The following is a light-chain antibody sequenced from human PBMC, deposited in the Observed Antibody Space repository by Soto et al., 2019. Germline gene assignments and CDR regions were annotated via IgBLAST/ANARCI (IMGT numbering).Light chain of an antibody. J-gene: IGKJ1*01. CDR3: HQYDNLPPT. Sequence: DIQMTQSPSSLSASVGDRVTITCQASQDISNYLNWYQHKPGKAPKLLIYDASNLETGDPSRFSGSGSGTDFTFTISSLQPEDIATYYCHQYDNLPPTFGQGTKVELK. CDR2: DAS. V-gene: IGKV1-33*01. CDR1: QDISNY.